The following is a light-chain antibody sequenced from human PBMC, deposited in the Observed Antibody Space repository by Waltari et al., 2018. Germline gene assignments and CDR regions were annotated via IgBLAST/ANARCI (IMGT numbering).Light chain of an antibody. Sequence: CRASQSISNWLAWYQQTPGKAPKLLIYSASTLASGVPSRFSGSGSGTTFTLTISSLQPDDFATYYCQQYNSYSLLSFGGGTKVEIK. CDR2: SAS. J-gene: IGKJ4*01. CDR1: QSISNW. CDR3: QQYNSYSLLS. V-gene: IGKV1-5*01.